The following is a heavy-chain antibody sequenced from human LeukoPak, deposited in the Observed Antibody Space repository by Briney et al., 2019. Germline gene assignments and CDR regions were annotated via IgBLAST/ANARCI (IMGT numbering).Heavy chain of an antibody. Sequence: PSETLSLTCAVYGGSFSDYYWSWIRQPPGKGLEWIGYIYYSGSTNYNPSLKSRVTISVDTSKNQFSLKLSSVTAADTAVYYCARVSRGSGWSDFDYWGQGTLVTVSS. D-gene: IGHD6-19*01. V-gene: IGHV4-59*01. J-gene: IGHJ4*02. CDR3: ARVSRGSGWSDFDY. CDR1: GGSFSDYY. CDR2: IYYSGST.